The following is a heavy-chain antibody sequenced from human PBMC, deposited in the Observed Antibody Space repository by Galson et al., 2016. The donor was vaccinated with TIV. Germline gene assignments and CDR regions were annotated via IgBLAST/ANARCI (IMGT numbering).Heavy chain of an antibody. CDR3: ARERAAGRPDAFDF. D-gene: IGHD6-6*01. V-gene: IGHV2-5*02. CDR1: GFPLTTTGVG. Sequence: PALGKPTQTRTQTCSFSGFPLTTTGVGVGWIRQPPGKALEWLAIRYWDDSKRYSPSLRSRLTIIKDTSKSQVILTMTNMDPMDRGTYFCARERAAGRPDAFDFWGQGTVVSVSS. CDR2: RYWDDSK. J-gene: IGHJ3*01.